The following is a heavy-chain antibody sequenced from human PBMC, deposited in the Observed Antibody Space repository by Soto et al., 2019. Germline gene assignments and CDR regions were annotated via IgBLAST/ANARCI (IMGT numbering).Heavy chain of an antibody. J-gene: IGHJ6*02. CDR1: GGSFSCYY. D-gene: IGHD4-17*01. V-gene: IGHV4-34*01. Sequence: SETLSLTCAVYGGSFSCYYWSWIRQPPGKGLEWIGEINHSGSTNYNPSLKSRVTISVDTSKNQFSLKLSSVTAADTAVYYCARVTVTTSSYYYYYYGMDVWGQGTTVTVSS. CDR3: ARVTVTTSSYYYYYYGMDV. CDR2: INHSGST.